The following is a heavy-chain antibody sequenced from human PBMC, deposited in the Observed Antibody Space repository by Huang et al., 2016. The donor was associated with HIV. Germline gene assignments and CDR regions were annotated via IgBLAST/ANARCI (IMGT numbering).Heavy chain of an antibody. D-gene: IGHD3-22*01. CDR3: ARARGYYDSSVSYYFDY. V-gene: IGHV1-69*13. CDR2: VIPIFGTA. CDR1: GGTFSSYA. Sequence: QVQLVQSGAEVKKPGSSVKVSCKASGGTFSSYAISWVRQAPGQGFEWMGGVIPIFGTANYAPKFQGRVTITADESTSTAYMELSSLRSEDTAVYYCARARGYYDSSVSYYFDYWGQGTLVTVSS. J-gene: IGHJ4*02.